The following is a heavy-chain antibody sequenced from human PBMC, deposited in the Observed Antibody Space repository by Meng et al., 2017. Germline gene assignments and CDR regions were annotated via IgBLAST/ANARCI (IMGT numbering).Heavy chain of an antibody. CDR3: ARDSATGDF. Sequence: QGPLVQDGAEVKKTAASVKVSCKASGYTFTGYYIHWVRPAPGQGLEWMGRINPNGRGTKYEQKLQGRVTMTRDTSISTAYMELSRLISDDTAVYDCARDSATGDFWGQGTLVTVSS. CDR2: INPNGRGT. CDR1: GYTFTGYY. J-gene: IGHJ4*02. D-gene: IGHD5-12*01. V-gene: IGHV1-2*06.